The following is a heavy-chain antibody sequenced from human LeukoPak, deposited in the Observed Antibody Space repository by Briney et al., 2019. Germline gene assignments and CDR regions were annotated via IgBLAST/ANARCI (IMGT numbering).Heavy chain of an antibody. CDR2: IKQDGSEK. CDR3: ARKFYYESSGSDAFDI. Sequence: GGSLRLSCAASGFTFSSYWMSWVRQAPGKGLEWVANIKQDGSEKYYVDSVKGRFTISRDNAKNSLYLQMNSLTAEDTAVYYCARKFYYESSGSDAFDIWGQGTMVTVSS. V-gene: IGHV3-7*03. D-gene: IGHD3-22*01. J-gene: IGHJ3*02. CDR1: GFTFSSYW.